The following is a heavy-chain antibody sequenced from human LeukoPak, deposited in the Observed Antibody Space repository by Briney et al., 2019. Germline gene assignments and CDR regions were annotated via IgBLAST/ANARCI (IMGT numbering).Heavy chain of an antibody. CDR1: GFPFRPYA. V-gene: IGHV3-23*01. CDR3: AKSTTVTTTDGDCFDP. J-gene: IGHJ5*02. CDR2: VSGSGGST. Sequence: GGPLTLFCTASGFPFRPYAMSWVRRAPGKGLEGVYSVSGSGGSTYYADSVKGRFTISRDNSKNTLYLQMNSPRADDTAVYYCAKSTTVTTTDGDCFDPWGQGTLVTVSS. D-gene: IGHD4-17*01.